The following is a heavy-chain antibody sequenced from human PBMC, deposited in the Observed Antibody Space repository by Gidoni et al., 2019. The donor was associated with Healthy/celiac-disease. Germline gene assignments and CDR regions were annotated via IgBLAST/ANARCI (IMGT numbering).Heavy chain of an antibody. J-gene: IGHJ4*02. Sequence: EVQLVQSGPEVKKPGESLKITCTVSGYSFTKYWIGWVRQMPGKGLEWMGIIYPGDSDTIYSPYFQGQVTSSADKSISTAYLQWRSLKASDTAIYYCARQLATYYYDSSGYPFDSWGQGTLVTVSS. CDR2: IYPGDSDT. CDR3: ARQLATYYYDSSGYPFDS. V-gene: IGHV5-51*01. CDR1: GYSFTKYW. D-gene: IGHD3-22*01.